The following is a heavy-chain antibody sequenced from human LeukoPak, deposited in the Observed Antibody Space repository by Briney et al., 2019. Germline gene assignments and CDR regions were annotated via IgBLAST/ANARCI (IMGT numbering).Heavy chain of an antibody. Sequence: SETLSLTCTVSGSSINNFYWTWIRQPAGKGLEWIGRIYTSGITNYNPSLKSRVTMSVDTSKNQFSLKLSSVTAADTAVYYCARGAYGSGSKGWFDPWGQGTLVTVSS. CDR3: ARGAYGSGSKGWFDP. D-gene: IGHD3-10*01. J-gene: IGHJ5*02. V-gene: IGHV4-4*07. CDR2: IYTSGIT. CDR1: GSSINNFY.